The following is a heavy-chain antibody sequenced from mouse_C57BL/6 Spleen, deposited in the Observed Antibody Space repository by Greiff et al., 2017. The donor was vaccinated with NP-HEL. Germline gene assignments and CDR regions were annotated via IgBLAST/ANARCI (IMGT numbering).Heavy chain of an antibody. CDR1: GYTFTDYY. Sequence: EVQLQQSGPELVKPGASVKISCKASGYTFTDYYMNWVKQSHGKSLEWIGDINPNNGGTSYNQKFKGKATLTVDKSSSTAYMELRSLTSEDSAVYYCAREYDGYPAWFAYWGQGTLVTVSA. D-gene: IGHD2-3*01. V-gene: IGHV1-26*01. J-gene: IGHJ3*01. CDR2: INPNNGGT. CDR3: AREYDGYPAWFAY.